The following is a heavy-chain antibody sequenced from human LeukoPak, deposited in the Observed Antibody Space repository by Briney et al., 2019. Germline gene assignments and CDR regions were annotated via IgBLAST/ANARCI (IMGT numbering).Heavy chain of an antibody. J-gene: IGHJ6*02. V-gene: IGHV3-23*01. Sequence: GGSLRLSCAASGFTFSSYAMSWVRQAPGKGLEWVSAISGSGGTTYYADSVKGRFTISRDNAKNSLHLQMNSLRAEDTAVYYCATSSYGMDVWGQGTTVTVSS. CDR3: ATSSYGMDV. CDR2: ISGSGGTT. CDR1: GFTFSSYA.